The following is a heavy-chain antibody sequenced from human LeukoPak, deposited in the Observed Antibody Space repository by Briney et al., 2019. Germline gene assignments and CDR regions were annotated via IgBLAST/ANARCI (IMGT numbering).Heavy chain of an antibody. V-gene: IGHV3-21*01. Sequence: GGSLRLSCAASGFTFSSYSMNWVRQAPGKGLEWVSSISSSSSYIYYADSVKGRFTISRDNAKSSLYLQMNSQRAEDTAVYYCARGRDDYGDYDWFDYWGQGTLVTVSS. CDR3: ARGRDDYGDYDWFDY. D-gene: IGHD4-17*01. J-gene: IGHJ4*02. CDR2: ISSSSSYI. CDR1: GFTFSSYS.